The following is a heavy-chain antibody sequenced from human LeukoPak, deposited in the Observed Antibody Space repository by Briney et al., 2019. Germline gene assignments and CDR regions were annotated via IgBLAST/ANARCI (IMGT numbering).Heavy chain of an antibody. J-gene: IGHJ6*02. CDR3: ARDPYSSSWSYGMDV. V-gene: IGHV3-7*05. CDR1: GFTFSNYW. Sequence: PGGSLRLSCEASGFTFSNYWMSWVRQTPEKGLEWVANIKQDGSETVYVDSVKGRFTISRDNAQTSLYLQMSSLRAEDTAVYYCARDPYSSSWSYGMDVWGQGTTVTVSS. D-gene: IGHD6-13*01. CDR2: IKQDGSET.